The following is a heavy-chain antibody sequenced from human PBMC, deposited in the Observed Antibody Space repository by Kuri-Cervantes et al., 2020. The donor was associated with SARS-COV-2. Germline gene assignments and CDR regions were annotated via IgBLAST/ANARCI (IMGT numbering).Heavy chain of an antibody. D-gene: IGHD1-14*01. Sequence: GESLKISCAASGFTVTNYYMSWVRQAPGKGLEWVSVIYRGGSTYYADSVKGRFTISRDNSKNTVYLQMNSLRAEDTAVYYCTTDPRRGNPDAFDIWSQGTKVTVSS. J-gene: IGHJ3*02. CDR3: TTDPRRGNPDAFDI. V-gene: IGHV3-66*02. CDR2: IYRGGST. CDR1: GFTVTNYY.